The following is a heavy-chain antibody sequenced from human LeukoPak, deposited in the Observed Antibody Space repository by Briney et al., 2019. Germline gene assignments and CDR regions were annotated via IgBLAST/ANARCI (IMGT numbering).Heavy chain of an antibody. CDR2: INPNSGGT. CDR1: GYTFTGYY. V-gene: IGHV1-2*02. Sequence: ASVKVSCKASGYTFTGYYMHWVRQAPGQGLEWMGWINPNSGGTNYAQKFQGRVTMTRDTSISTAYMELSRLRSDDAAVYYCARLGMDDILTGGVDVWGKGTTVTISS. J-gene: IGHJ6*04. CDR3: ARLGMDDILTGGVDV. D-gene: IGHD3-9*01.